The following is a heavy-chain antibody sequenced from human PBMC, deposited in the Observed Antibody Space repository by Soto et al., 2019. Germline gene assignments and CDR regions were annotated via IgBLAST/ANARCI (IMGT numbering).Heavy chain of an antibody. V-gene: IGHV3-23*01. J-gene: IGHJ4*02. CDR1: GLTFSSYA. CDR3: AKDRSDEANDY. Sequence: GVSMRLSCAASGLTFSSYAMSWVRQATGKGLEWVSAISGSGGSTYYADSVKGRFTISRDNSKNTLYLQMNSLRAEDTAVYYCAKDRSDEANDYWGQGTLVTVSS. CDR2: ISGSGGST.